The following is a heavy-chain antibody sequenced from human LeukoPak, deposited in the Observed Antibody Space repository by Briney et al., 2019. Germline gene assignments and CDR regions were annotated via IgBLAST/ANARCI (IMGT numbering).Heavy chain of an antibody. D-gene: IGHD3-16*02. CDR1: GFALTTPSPTGVG. J-gene: IGHJ6*02. CDR2: IYGDDNK. V-gene: IGHV2-5*02. CDR3: AHDSPGNYGFDV. Sequence: ESGPTLVKPTQTLTLTCTFSGFALTTPSPTGVGVAWIRQPPGKALEWLALIYGDDNKRYSPSLKSRLTITKDTSKNQVVLTMTNIDPVDTATYYCAHDSPGNYGFDVWGQGTTVTVSS.